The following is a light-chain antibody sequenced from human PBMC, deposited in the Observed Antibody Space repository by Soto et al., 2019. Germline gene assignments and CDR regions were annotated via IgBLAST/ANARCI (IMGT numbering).Light chain of an antibody. CDR3: QQYYSTPRT. CDR2: WAS. Sequence: DIVMTQSPDSLAVSLGERATINCKSSQSVIHTSNNKSYLAWYLQKAGQPPELLLYWASARDSGVPDRFSGGGSGTDFTLTISSLQAEDVAVYYCQQYYSTPRTFGQGTK. J-gene: IGKJ2*01. V-gene: IGKV4-1*01. CDR1: QSVIHTSNNKSY.